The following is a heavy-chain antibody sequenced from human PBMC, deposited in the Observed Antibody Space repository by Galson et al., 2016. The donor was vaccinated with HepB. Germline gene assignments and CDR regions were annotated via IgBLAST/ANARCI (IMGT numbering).Heavy chain of an antibody. CDR1: GASVNSFNW. J-gene: IGHJ5*01. CDR2: IYHTGTS. CDR3: ARASIFPGARMVFDS. V-gene: IGHV4-4*02. D-gene: IGHD2-2*01. Sequence: SETLSLTCAVSGASVNSFNWWTWVRQAPGTGLEWIGEIYHTGTSNNNPSLLSRFTMSIDNSRNLFSLNLNSVTAADTAVYYCARASIFPGARMVFDSWGQGILVTVSS.